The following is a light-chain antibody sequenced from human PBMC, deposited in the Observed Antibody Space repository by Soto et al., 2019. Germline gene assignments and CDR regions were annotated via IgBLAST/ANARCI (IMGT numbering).Light chain of an antibody. V-gene: IGKV1-27*01. CDR2: DAS. J-gene: IGKJ3*01. Sequence: DIQMTQSPSSLSASIGDRVTITCRASQGISNSLAWYQQKPGKGPSLLIYDASTLQSGVPSRFSGSGSGTDFTLTINSLQPEDVAYYYCQKYKSAPYTFGPGTKVDIK. CDR3: QKYKSAPYT. CDR1: QGISNS.